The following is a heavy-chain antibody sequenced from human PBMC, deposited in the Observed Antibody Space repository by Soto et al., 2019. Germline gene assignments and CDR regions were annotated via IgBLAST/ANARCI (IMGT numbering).Heavy chain of an antibody. CDR2: IYYSGST. Sequence: SETLSLTCTVSGGSISSYYWSWIRQPPGKGLEWIGYIYYSGSTNYNPSLKSRVTISVDTSKNQFSLKLSSVTAADTAVYYCARSGYSGYDFRDYYYYMDVWGKGTTVTVSS. CDR1: GGSISSYY. CDR3: ARSGYSGYDFRDYYYYMDV. D-gene: IGHD5-12*01. V-gene: IGHV4-59*01. J-gene: IGHJ6*03.